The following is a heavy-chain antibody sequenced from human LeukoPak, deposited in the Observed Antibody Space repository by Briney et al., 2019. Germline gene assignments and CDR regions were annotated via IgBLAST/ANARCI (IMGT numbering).Heavy chain of an antibody. CDR3: ARGLQWELLGAFDI. CDR2: IYYSGRT. CDR1: GGSISSYY. Sequence: SETLSLTCTVSGGSISSYYWSWIRQPPGKGLEWIGYIYYSGRTNYNPSLRGRVTISVDTSKNQFSLKLRSVTAADTAVYYCARGLQWELLGAFDIWGQGTMVTVSS. J-gene: IGHJ3*02. D-gene: IGHD1-26*01. V-gene: IGHV4-59*01.